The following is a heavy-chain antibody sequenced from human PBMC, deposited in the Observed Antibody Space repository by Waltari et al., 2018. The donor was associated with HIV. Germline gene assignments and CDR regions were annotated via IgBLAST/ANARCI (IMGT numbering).Heavy chain of an antibody. D-gene: IGHD3-10*01. CDR3: TNGGDINGSEFDF. CDR2: VHTSGNS. CDR1: GGSITSGSYY. Sequence: QVRPQESGPGLVKPSQTLSITCSVSGGSITSGSYYWSWIRQTAGEGLEWNGRVHTSGNSHYNPSLRSRVTISVDTSKNQFSLSMNSVTAADTAVYYCTNGGDINGSEFDFWGQGALVTVSS. J-gene: IGHJ4*02. V-gene: IGHV4-61*02.